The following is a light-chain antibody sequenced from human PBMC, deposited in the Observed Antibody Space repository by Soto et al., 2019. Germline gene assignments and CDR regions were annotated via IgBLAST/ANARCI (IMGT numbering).Light chain of an antibody. V-gene: IGLV2-8*01. J-gene: IGLJ1*01. Sequence: QYVLTQPPSASGSPGQSVTISCTGTSSDVGANNYVSWYQQHPGKAPKLMIYEVTNRPSGVPDRFSGSKSGNTASLTVSGLQAEDEADYYCSSYAGANRVFGTGTKLTVL. CDR3: SSYAGANRV. CDR2: EVT. CDR1: SSDVGANNY.